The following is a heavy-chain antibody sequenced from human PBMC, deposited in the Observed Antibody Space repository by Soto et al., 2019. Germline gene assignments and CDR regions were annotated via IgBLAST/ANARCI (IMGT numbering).Heavy chain of an antibody. Sequence: ASVKVSCKASGYTFTSYGISWVRQAPGQGLEWMGWISAYNGNTNYAQKLQGRVTMTTDTSTSTACMELRSLRSDVTAVYYGATADSGYDPFDYWGQGALVTVSS. CDR3: ATADSGYDPFDY. J-gene: IGHJ4*02. V-gene: IGHV1-18*01. CDR1: GYTFTSYG. CDR2: ISAYNGNT. D-gene: IGHD5-12*01.